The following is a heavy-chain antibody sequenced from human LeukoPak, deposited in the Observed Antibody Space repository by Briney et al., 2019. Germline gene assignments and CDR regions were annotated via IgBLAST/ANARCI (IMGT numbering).Heavy chain of an antibody. CDR2: LGRSGENK. Sequence: GGSLRLSCAASGFTFSGYSMSWVRQAPGKGLEWVSGLGRSGENKYYADSVKGRFTISRDNSKDTVYLQMNSLRGEDTAIYYCVKDRPRDVCMPMDPWGQGTLVTVSS. CDR3: VKDRPRDVCMPMDP. D-gene: IGHD1-14*01. CDR1: GFTFSGYS. V-gene: IGHV3-23*01. J-gene: IGHJ5*02.